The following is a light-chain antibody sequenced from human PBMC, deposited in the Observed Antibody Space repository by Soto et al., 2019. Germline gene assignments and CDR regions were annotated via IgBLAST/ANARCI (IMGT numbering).Light chain of an antibody. CDR1: QGISSW. J-gene: IGKJ2*01. Sequence: DIQMTQSPSSVSASVGDRVTITCRASQGISSWLAWYPQKPGKAPKLLIYAASSLQSGVPSRFSGSGAGPDFTLTISSLQPEDFATYYCQQANSFPQTFGQGTKLEIK. V-gene: IGKV1-12*01. CDR3: QQANSFPQT. CDR2: AAS.